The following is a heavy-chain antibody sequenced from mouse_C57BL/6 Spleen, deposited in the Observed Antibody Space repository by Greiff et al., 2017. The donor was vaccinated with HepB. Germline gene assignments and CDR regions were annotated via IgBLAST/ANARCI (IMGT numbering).Heavy chain of an antibody. CDR1: GYAFSSSW. CDR2: IYPGDGDT. D-gene: IGHD1-1*01. Sequence: QVQLQQSGPELVKPGASVKISCKASGYAFSSSWMNWVKQRPGKGLEWIGRIYPGDGDTNYNGKFKGKATLTADKSSSTAYMQLSSLTSEDSAVYCCARGAHYGSSPDYWGQGTTLTVSS. J-gene: IGHJ2*01. CDR3: ARGAHYGSSPDY. V-gene: IGHV1-82*01.